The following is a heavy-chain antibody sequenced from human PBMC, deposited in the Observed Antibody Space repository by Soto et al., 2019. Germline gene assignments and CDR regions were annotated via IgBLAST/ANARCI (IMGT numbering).Heavy chain of an antibody. V-gene: IGHV4-34*01. CDR3: ARTVVAAYQDWFDP. CDR1: GGSFSGYY. Sequence: SETLSLTCAVYGGSFSGYYWSWIRQPPGKGLEWIGEINHSGSTNYNPSLKSRVTISVDTSKNQFSLKLSSVTAADTAVYYCARTVVAAYQDWFDPWGQGTLVTVSS. CDR2: INHSGST. J-gene: IGHJ5*02. D-gene: IGHD2-15*01.